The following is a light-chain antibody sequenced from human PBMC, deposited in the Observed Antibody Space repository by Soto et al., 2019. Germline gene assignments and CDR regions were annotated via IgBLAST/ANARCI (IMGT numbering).Light chain of an antibody. CDR1: QSVSSN. CDR2: GAS. J-gene: IGKJ1*01. Sequence: EVVMTQSPATLSVSPGERATLSCRASQSVSSNLAWYQQIPGQAPRLLIFGASTRATGIPARFSGGGSGTEFTLTISSLQSEDFAVYYCQQYNNRPRTFGQGTTVEIK. V-gene: IGKV3-15*01. CDR3: QQYNNRPRT.